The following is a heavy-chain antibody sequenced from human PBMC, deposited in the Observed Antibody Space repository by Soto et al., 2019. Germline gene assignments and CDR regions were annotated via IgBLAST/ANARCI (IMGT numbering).Heavy chain of an antibody. V-gene: IGHV1-2*04. J-gene: IGHJ5*02. Sequence: GASVKVSCKASGHTFTGYYMHWVRQAPGQGLEWMGWINPNSGGTNYAQKFQGWVTMTRDTSISTAYMELSRLRSDDTAVYYCARSLYSSEPNWFDPWGQGTLVTVSS. CDR3: ARSLYSSEPNWFDP. D-gene: IGHD6-19*01. CDR1: GHTFTGYY. CDR2: INPNSGGT.